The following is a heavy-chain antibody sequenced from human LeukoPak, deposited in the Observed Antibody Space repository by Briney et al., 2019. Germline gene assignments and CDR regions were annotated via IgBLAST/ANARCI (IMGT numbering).Heavy chain of an antibody. CDR1: GYTFTSYG. Sequence: ASVKVSCKASGYTFTSYGISWVRQAPGQGLEWMGWISAYNGNTNYAQKLQGRVTMTTDTSTSTAYMELRSLRSDDTAVYYCARAAIFGVVIIRGNAFDIWGQGTMVTVSS. D-gene: IGHD3-3*01. CDR3: ARAAIFGVVIIRGNAFDI. V-gene: IGHV1-18*01. J-gene: IGHJ3*02. CDR2: ISAYNGNT.